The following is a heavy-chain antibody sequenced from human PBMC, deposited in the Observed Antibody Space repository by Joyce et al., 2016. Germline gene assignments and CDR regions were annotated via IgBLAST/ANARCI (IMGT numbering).Heavy chain of an antibody. Sequence: QVQLQQWGAGLLKPSETLSLTCAVSGGPFRGFFWTWVRQPPGKGLEWIGDINNRGGTNYNPSLKTRVTFSVDTSKNQFSLKLTSLSAADTAVYYCARSQWRAPLMYWGQGTPVTVSS. D-gene: IGHD6-19*01. CDR2: INNRGGT. CDR1: GGPFRGFF. V-gene: IGHV4-34*01. CDR3: ARSQWRAPLMY. J-gene: IGHJ4*02.